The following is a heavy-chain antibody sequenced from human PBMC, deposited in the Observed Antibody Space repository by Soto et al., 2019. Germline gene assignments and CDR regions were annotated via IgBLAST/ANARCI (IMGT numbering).Heavy chain of an antibody. CDR2: IIPIFGTA. J-gene: IGHJ6*02. CDR3: ARVSWRPCAYYDFWSGYYLDV. V-gene: IGHV1-69*13. Sequence: SVKVSCKASGGTFSSYAISWVRRAPGQGLEWMGGIIPIFGTANYAQKFQGRVTITADESTSTAYMELSSLRSEDTAVYYCARVSWRPCAYYDFWSGYYLDVWGQGTTVTVSS. D-gene: IGHD3-3*01. CDR1: GGTFSSYA.